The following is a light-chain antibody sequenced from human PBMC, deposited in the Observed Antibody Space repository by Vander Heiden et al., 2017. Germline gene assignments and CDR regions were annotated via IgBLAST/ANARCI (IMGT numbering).Light chain of an antibody. CDR1: QGVTND. CDR3: LQHNTYPRT. Sequence: AVQLTQFPSSLSASVGDRVTITCRASQGVTNDLSWYQQKPGKAPKLLIYAASSLETGVPSRFSGSGSGTEFTLNISSLQPEDFATYYCLQHNTYPRTFGQGTKVEVK. J-gene: IGKJ1*01. CDR2: AAS. V-gene: IGKV1-6*01.